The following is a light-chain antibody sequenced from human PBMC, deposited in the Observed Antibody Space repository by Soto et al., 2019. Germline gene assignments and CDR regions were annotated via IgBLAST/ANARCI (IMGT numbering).Light chain of an antibody. CDR2: DAS. V-gene: IGKV1-5*01. Sequence: DIQMTQSPSTLSASVGDRITITCRASQSISSWLAWYQQKPGKAPKLLIYDASSLESGVPSRFSGSGSGTEFTLTISSLQPDDFATYYCQQYNSYWGTFGQGTNVDIK. J-gene: IGKJ1*01. CDR1: QSISSW. CDR3: QQYNSYWGT.